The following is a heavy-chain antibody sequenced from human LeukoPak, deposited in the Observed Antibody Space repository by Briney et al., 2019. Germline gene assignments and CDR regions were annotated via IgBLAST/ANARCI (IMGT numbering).Heavy chain of an antibody. CDR2: ISAYNGNT. J-gene: IGHJ4*02. Sequence: ASVKVSCKASGYTFTSYGISWVRQAPGQGLEWMGWISAYNGNTNYAQKLQGRVTMTRDTSISTAYMELSRLRSDDTAVYYCATSGGQKDIVVVPAARHPPGYWGQGTLVTVSS. V-gene: IGHV1-18*01. CDR3: ATSGGQKDIVVVPAARHPPGY. CDR1: GYTFTSYG. D-gene: IGHD2-2*01.